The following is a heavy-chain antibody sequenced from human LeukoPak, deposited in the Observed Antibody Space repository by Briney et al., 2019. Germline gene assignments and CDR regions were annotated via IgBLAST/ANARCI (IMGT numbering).Heavy chain of an antibody. CDR3: ARDRPLYYDSSGYDY. CDR1: GYSFSTHW. D-gene: IGHD3-22*01. J-gene: IGHJ4*02. V-gene: IGHV1-46*01. Sequence: ASVKVSCKASGYSFSTHWMHWVRQAPGQGLEWMGIINPSGGFTSYAQKLRGRVTVTRDMSTSTVYMELSNLRSEDTAVYYCARDRPLYYDSSGYDYWGQGTLVTVSS. CDR2: INPSGGFT.